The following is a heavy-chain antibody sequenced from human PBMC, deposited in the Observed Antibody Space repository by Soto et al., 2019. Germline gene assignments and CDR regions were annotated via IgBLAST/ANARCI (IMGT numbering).Heavy chain of an antibody. J-gene: IGHJ4*02. CDR2: IWYDGSNK. CDR3: ARDLEYSSGWMGY. CDR1: GFTFSSYG. Sequence: QVQLVESGGGVVQPGRSLRLSCAASGFTFSSYGTHWVRQAPGKGLEWVAVIWYDGSNKYYADSVKGRFTISRDNSKNTLYLQMNSLRAEDTAVYYCARDLEYSSGWMGYWGQGTLVTVSS. V-gene: IGHV3-33*01. D-gene: IGHD6-19*01.